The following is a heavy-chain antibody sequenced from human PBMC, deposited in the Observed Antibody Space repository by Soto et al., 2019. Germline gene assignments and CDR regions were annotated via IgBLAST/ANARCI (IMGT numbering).Heavy chain of an antibody. CDR3: AKAPFRRPYYFYGMDV. CDR2: ISEDAETD. CDR1: GFTFSDFG. V-gene: IGHV3-30*18. J-gene: IGHJ6*02. Sequence: GGSLRLACVASGFTFSDFGMHWVRQGPGKGLEWLAVISEDAETDFHADSVKGRFTVSRDNFKETLYLQMNSLTTDDSGVYFCAKAPFRRPYYFYGMDVWGQGTTVTVSS. D-gene: IGHD3-10*01.